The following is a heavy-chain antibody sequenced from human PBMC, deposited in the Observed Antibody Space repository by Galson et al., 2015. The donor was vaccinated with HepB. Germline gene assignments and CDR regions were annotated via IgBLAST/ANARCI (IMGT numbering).Heavy chain of an antibody. CDR2: ISGSGGST. V-gene: IGHV3-23*01. D-gene: IGHD3-10*01. J-gene: IGHJ4*02. CDR1: GFTFSSYA. Sequence: SLRLSCAASGFTFSSYAMSWVRQAPGKGLEWVSAISGSGGSTYYADSVKGRFTISRDNSKNTLYLQMNSLRAEDTAVYYCAKDRIYRGSGSSFDYWGQGTLVTVSS. CDR3: AKDRIYRGSGSSFDY.